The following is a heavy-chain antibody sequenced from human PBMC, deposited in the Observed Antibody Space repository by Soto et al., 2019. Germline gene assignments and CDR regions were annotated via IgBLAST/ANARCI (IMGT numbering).Heavy chain of an antibody. D-gene: IGHD5-12*01. V-gene: IGHV4-59*01. Sequence: PXASLSLTCTVCGAPISGFYGSWIRQPPGKELEWIGHVYYTGSTNYNSAFKSRVTISLDTSKNQFSLSLSSVTTADTAVYYCATSRDGYTGVWFDPWGQGTLVTVSS. CDR1: GAPISGFY. CDR3: ATSRDGYTGVWFDP. CDR2: VYYTGST. J-gene: IGHJ5*02.